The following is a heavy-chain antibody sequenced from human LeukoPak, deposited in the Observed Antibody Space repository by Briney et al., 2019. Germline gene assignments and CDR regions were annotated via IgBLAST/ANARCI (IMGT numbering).Heavy chain of an antibody. CDR2: INPSGGST. V-gene: IGHV1-46*01. Sequence: ASVKVSCKASGYTFTSYYMHWVRQAPGQGLEWMGIINPSGGSTSYAQKFQGRVTMTRDMSTSTVYMELSSLRSEDTAVYYCARQYYHDSSAYYFAPDYWGQGTLVTVSS. CDR3: ARQYYHDSSAYYFAPDY. D-gene: IGHD3-22*01. CDR1: GYTFTSYY. J-gene: IGHJ4*02.